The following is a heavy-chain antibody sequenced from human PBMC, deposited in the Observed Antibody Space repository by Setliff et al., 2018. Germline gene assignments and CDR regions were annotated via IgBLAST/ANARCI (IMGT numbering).Heavy chain of an antibody. CDR1: GGSFSGYY. V-gene: IGHV4-34*01. CDR3: AREGGGSGWTPDS. CDR2: INHSGST. D-gene: IGHD6-19*01. Sequence: SETLSLTCAVYGGSFSGYYWSWIPQPPGKGLAWSGQINHSGSTNYNPALKSRVTMSVDSSQNQFSLNLRAMTAADTAVYYCAREGGGSGWTPDSWGQGTLVTVSS. J-gene: IGHJ4*02.